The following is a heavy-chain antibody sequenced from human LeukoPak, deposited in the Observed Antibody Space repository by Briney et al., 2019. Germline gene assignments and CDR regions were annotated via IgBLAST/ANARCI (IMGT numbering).Heavy chain of an antibody. CDR2: IGPGPSHT. D-gene: IGHD6-19*01. J-gene: IGHJ4*02. V-gene: IGHV3-21*01. CDR1: GFTFNTYG. Sequence: GGSLRLSCAASGFTFNTYGMNWVRQAPGKGLEWLSYIGPGPSHTYYADSVKGRFTISRDNAKNSLYLQMNSLRAEDTAVYYCARARGSGWRGDYWGQGTLVTVSS. CDR3: ARARGSGWRGDY.